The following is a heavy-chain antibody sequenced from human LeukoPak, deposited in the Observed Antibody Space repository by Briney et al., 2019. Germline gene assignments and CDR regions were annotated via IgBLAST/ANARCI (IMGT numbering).Heavy chain of an antibody. CDR2: IRYDASNK. CDR1: GFTFSNYA. Sequence: GGSLRLSCATSGFTFSNYAMHWVRQAPGKELEWVAFIRYDASNKYYADSVRGRFTVSRDNSKNTLFLQMINLRPDDTAVYYCARDPGADYVWGSYRYYYFDCWGQGTLVTVSS. CDR3: ARDPGADYVWGSYRYYYFDC. D-gene: IGHD3-16*02. V-gene: IGHV3-30*02. J-gene: IGHJ4*02.